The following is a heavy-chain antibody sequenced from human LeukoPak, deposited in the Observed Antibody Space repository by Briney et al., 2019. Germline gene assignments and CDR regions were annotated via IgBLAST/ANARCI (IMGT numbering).Heavy chain of an antibody. D-gene: IGHD6-13*01. CDR2: ISDDGTNK. J-gene: IGHJ4*02. V-gene: IGHV3-30*18. Sequence: GRSLRLSCAASGFTFSSYGMHWVRQTPDKGLEWVAVISDDGTNKHYADSLKGRFTISRDNSKDTLYLQMNSLRPADTAVYYCAKRGHYSINWYHYFDYWGQGTLVTVSS. CDR3: AKRGHYSINWYHYFDY. CDR1: GFTFSSYG.